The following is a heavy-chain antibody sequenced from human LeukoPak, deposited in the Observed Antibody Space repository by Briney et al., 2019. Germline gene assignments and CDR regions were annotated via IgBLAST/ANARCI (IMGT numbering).Heavy chain of an antibody. CDR3: TIGPNDYNHPRRYFEY. CDR2: IYTSGST. CDR1: GGSISTYY. Sequence: PSETLSLTCTVSGGSISTYYWTWIRQPAGKGLEWIGRIYTSGSTNYNPSLKSRVTMSVDTSKNQFSLKLSSVTAADTAVYYCTIGPNDYNHPRRYFEYWGQGTMVTVSS. V-gene: IGHV4-4*07. D-gene: IGHD5-24*01. J-gene: IGHJ4*02.